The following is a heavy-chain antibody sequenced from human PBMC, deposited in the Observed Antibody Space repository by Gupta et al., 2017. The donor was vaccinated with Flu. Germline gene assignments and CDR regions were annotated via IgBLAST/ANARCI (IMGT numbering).Heavy chain of an antibody. CDR3: AGQLGTWGYNGADY. CDR1: GFTFNSNP. V-gene: IGHV1-69*06. Sequence: QVQLVQSGAEVKKPGSSVKVACKTSGFTFNSNPPSWVRQAPGQGLEWMGGIIPISETTNYAQKFQGRVTITADISTSTAYMELSSLTFDDTAVYYCAGQLGTWGYNGADYWGQGTLVTVSS. J-gene: IGHJ4*02. D-gene: IGHD5-24*01. CDR2: IIPISETT.